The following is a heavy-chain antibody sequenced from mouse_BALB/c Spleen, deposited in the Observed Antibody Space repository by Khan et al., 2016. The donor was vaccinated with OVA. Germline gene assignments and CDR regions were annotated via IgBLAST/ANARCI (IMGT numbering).Heavy chain of an antibody. D-gene: IGHD2-4*01. V-gene: IGHV1S56*01. CDR3: AREGLRVVAMDY. Sequence: QVQLQQPGPELVKPGALVKISCKASGYTFTAYDINWVKQRPGQGREWIGWIYPGDGSTKDNENFKDKATLTADKSSNTGYMQLSSLTSEKSAVYFCAREGLRVVAMDYWGQGTSVSVSS. J-gene: IGHJ4*01. CDR2: IYPGDGST. CDR1: GYTFTAYD.